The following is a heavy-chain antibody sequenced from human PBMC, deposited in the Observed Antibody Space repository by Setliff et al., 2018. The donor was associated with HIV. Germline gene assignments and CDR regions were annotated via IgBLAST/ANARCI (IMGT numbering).Heavy chain of an antibody. Sequence: GASVKVSCKSSGYTFTDYFIHWVRQAPGQGLEWMAWIDPKSGETNYEQEFQGRVTLTRDTSISTAYLELTSLRSDDTAIFYCMRGREIGSRSPLELSDYWGQGTLVTVSS. V-gene: IGHV1-2*02. D-gene: IGHD1-26*01. CDR1: GYTFTDYF. CDR3: MRGREIGSRSPLELSDY. CDR2: IDPKSGET. J-gene: IGHJ4*02.